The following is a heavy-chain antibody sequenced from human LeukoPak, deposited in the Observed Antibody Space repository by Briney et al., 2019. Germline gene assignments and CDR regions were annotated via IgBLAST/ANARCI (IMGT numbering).Heavy chain of an antibody. V-gene: IGHV3-11*01. Sequence: GGSLRLSCAASGFIFSDYYMSWMRQAPGKGREWISYIISTGRAMYYAASVKGRFTISRDNGRNSVYLQLSRLSAEDTAVYYCARPAFRGDPEGNYFELWGQGTAVPVSS. D-gene: IGHD3-16*01. CDR2: IISTGRAM. CDR3: ARPAFRGDPEGNYFEL. CDR1: GFIFSDYY. J-gene: IGHJ3*01.